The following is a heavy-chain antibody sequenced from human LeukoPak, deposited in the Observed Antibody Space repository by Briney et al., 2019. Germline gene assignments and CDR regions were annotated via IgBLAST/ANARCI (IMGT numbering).Heavy chain of an antibody. CDR2: ISSSGSYI. V-gene: IGHV3-21*01. CDR1: GFTFSSYS. J-gene: IGHJ3*02. CDR3: ARIAWDAFDI. Sequence: GGSLRLSCAASGFTFSSYSMNWVRQAPGKGLEWVSSISSSGSYIYYADSVKGRFTISRDNAKNSLYLQMNSLRAEDTAVYYCARIAWDAFDIWGQGTMVTVSS. D-gene: IGHD2-15*01.